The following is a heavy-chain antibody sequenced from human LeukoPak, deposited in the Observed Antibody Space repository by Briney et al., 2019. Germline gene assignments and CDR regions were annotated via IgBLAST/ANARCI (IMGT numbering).Heavy chain of an antibody. CDR1: GYTFTGYY. Sequence: ASVKVSCKASGYTFTGYYMHWVRQAPGQGLEWMGWINPNSGGTNYAQKFQGWVTMTRDTSISTAYMELSRLRSDDTAVYYCARAYCSGGSCYPGDWFDPWGQGTLVTVSS. V-gene: IGHV1-2*04. CDR2: INPNSGGT. D-gene: IGHD2-15*01. CDR3: ARAYCSGGSCYPGDWFDP. J-gene: IGHJ5*02.